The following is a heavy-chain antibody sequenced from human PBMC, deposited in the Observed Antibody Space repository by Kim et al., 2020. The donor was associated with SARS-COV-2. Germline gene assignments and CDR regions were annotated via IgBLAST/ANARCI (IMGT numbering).Heavy chain of an antibody. CDR3: ARGFDY. CDR2: IYYSGST. Sequence: SETLSLICTVSGGSISSYYWSWIRQPPGKGLEWIGYIYYSGSTNYNPSLKSRVTISVDTSKNQFSLKLSSVTAADTAVYYCARGFDYWVQGTLVTVSS. J-gene: IGHJ4*02. CDR1: GGSISSYY. V-gene: IGHV4-59*13.